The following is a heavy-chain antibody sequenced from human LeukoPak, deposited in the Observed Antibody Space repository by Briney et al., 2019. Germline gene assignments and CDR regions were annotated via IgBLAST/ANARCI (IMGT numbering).Heavy chain of an antibody. J-gene: IGHJ4*02. CDR2: IIPIFGTA. CDR3: ARVESITIFGVDRYYFDY. CDR1: GGTFSSYA. Sequence: ASVKVSCKASGGTFSSYAISWVRQAPGQGLEWMGGIIPIFGTANYAQKFQGRVTITADESTSTAYMELSSLRSEDTAVYYCARVESITIFGVDRYYFDYWGQGTLVTVSS. V-gene: IGHV1-69*13. D-gene: IGHD3-3*01.